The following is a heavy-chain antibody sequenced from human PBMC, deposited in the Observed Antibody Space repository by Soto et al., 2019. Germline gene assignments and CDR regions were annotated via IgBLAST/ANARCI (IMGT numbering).Heavy chain of an antibody. J-gene: IGHJ6*02. D-gene: IGHD4-4*01. Sequence: GESLKISCKGSGYSFTSYWIGWVRQMPGKGLEWMGIIYPGDSDTRYSPSFQGQVTISADKSISTAYLQWSSLKASDTAMYYCARHGNPTVTTYYYYYGMDVWGQGTTVTVSS. CDR1: GYSFTSYW. CDR3: ARHGNPTVTTYYYYYGMDV. V-gene: IGHV5-51*01. CDR2: IYPGDSDT.